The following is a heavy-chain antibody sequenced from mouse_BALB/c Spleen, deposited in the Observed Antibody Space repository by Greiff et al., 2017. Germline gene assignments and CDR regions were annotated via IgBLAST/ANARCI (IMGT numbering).Heavy chain of an antibody. J-gene: IGHJ4*01. Sequence: EVKLMESGGGLVKPGGSLKLSCAASGFTFSSYTMSWVRQTPEKRLEWVATISSGGSYTYYPDSVKGRFTISRDNAKNTLYLQMSSLKSEDTAMYYCTTDYDPLYAMDYWGQGTSVTVSS. CDR1: GFTFSSYT. CDR3: TTDYDPLYAMDY. D-gene: IGHD2-12*01. V-gene: IGHV5-6-4*01. CDR2: ISSGGSYT.